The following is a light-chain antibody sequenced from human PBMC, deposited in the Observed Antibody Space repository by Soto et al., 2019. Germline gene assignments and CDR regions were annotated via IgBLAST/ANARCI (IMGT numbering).Light chain of an antibody. CDR1: QSISSY. V-gene: IGKV1-39*01. CDR3: QQSYTNPKT. CDR2: AAS. Sequence: DIQMTQSPSSLSASVGDRVTITCRASQSISSYLNWYQQKPGKAPKLLIYAASSLQSGVPSRFSGYGSGTDFTLTISSLQPEDCATYYCQQSYTNPKTFGQGTKVDI. J-gene: IGKJ1*01.